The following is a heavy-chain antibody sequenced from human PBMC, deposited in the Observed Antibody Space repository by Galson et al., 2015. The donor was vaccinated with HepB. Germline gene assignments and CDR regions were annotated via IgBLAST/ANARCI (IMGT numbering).Heavy chain of an antibody. Sequence: QSGAEVKKPGESLKISCKGSGYRFTSYWIAWVRQMPGKGLEWMGIIYPGDSDTRYSPSFQGQVTISADKSISTAYLQWSSLKASDTAMYYCARYIAVAGTNYWYFDLWGRGTLVTVSS. J-gene: IGHJ2*01. CDR1: GYRFTSYW. CDR2: IYPGDSDT. D-gene: IGHD6-19*01. V-gene: IGHV5-51*01. CDR3: ARYIAVAGTNYWYFDL.